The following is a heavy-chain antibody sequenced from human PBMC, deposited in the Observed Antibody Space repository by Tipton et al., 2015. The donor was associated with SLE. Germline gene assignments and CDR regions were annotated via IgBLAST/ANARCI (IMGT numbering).Heavy chain of an antibody. V-gene: IGHV4-59*08. CDR1: GGSISSYY. CDR3: ARQGQQLVRPYYYGMDV. J-gene: IGHJ6*02. D-gene: IGHD6-13*01. CDR2: IYYSGST. Sequence: GLVKPSETLSLTCTVSGGSISSYYWSWIRQPPGKGLEWIGYIYYSGSTNYNPSLKSRVTISVDTSKNQFSLKLSSVTAADTAVYYCARQGQQLVRPYYYGMDVWGQGTTVTASS.